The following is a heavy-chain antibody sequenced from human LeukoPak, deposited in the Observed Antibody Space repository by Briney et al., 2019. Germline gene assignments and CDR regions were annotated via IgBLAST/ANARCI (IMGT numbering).Heavy chain of an antibody. J-gene: IGHJ4*02. V-gene: IGHV4-59*08. Sequence: SETLSLTCAVYGGPFRGFFWSWIRQPLGKGLEWIGYIYFTGTTTYHPSLRSRVTISLDTSNNQFSLDLTSVTVADTAVYYCARLSSGSRPNFDSWGQGSLVTVSS. D-gene: IGHD6-19*01. CDR1: GGPFRGFF. CDR2: IYFTGTT. CDR3: ARLSSGSRPNFDS.